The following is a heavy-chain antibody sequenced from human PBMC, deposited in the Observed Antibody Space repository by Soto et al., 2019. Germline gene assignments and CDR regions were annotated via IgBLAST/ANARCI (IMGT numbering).Heavy chain of an antibody. V-gene: IGHV4-39*01. D-gene: IGHD3-10*01. CDR2: IYYSGST. Sequence: QLQLQESGPGLVKPSETLSLTCTVSGGSISSSSYYWGWIRQPPGKGLEWIGSIYYSGSTYYNPSLKSRVTISADTSKNPFPLKLSSVTAADTAVYYCARLHFLSTLVRGVFDPWGQGTLVTVSS. CDR1: GGSISSSSYY. CDR3: ARLHFLSTLVRGVFDP. J-gene: IGHJ5*02.